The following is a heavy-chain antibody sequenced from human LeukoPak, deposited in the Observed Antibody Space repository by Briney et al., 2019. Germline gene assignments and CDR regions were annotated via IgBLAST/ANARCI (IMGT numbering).Heavy chain of an antibody. CDR1: GGSISSGGYY. D-gene: IGHD1-1*01. Sequence: SQTLSLTCTVSGGSISSGGYYWSWIRQHPGKGLEWIGYIYYSGSTYYNPSLKSRVTISVDTSKNQFSLKLSSVTAADTAVYYCARDRTGTSGGFDYWGQRTLVTFSS. V-gene: IGHV4-31*03. CDR3: ARDRTGTSGGFDY. CDR2: IYYSGST. J-gene: IGHJ4*02.